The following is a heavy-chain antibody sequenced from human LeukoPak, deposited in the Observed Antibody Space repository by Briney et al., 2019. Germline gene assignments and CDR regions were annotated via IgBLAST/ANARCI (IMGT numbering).Heavy chain of an antibody. CDR2: MYYSGST. Sequence: SETLSLTCTVSGGSISSYYWSWIRQPPGKGLEWIGYMYYSGSTNYNPSLKSRVTISVDTSKNQFSLKLSSVTAADTAVYYCARGEPSPGGDCYYYYYYMDVWGKGTTVTVS. D-gene: IGHD2-21*01. J-gene: IGHJ6*03. CDR3: ARGEPSPGGDCYYYYYYMDV. V-gene: IGHV4-59*01. CDR1: GGSISSYY.